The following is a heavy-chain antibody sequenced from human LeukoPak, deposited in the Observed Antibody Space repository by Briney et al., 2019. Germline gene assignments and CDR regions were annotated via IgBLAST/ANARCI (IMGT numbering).Heavy chain of an antibody. CDR3: ARGYLSGWYPS. CDR2: ISVDGEET. Sequence: GGSLRVSCAVSGFSVSTSGMSWVRQAPGKGLDWISAISVDGEETFYADSVKGRFFISRDNSKNTLFLQMNSLRAEDKAVYYCARGYLSGWYPSWGQGSLVSVSS. V-gene: IGHV3-23*01. J-gene: IGHJ5*02. D-gene: IGHD6-19*01. CDR1: GFSVSTSG.